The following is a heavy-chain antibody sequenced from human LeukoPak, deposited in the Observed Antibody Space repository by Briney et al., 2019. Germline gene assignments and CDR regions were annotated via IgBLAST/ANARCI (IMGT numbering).Heavy chain of an antibody. J-gene: IGHJ4*02. CDR1: GFTFSNAW. Sequence: GGSLRLSCAASGFTFSNAWMSWVRQAPGGGLEWVGRIKSKTDGGTTDYAAPVKGRFTISRDDSKNTLYLQMNSLKTEDTAVYYCTTDREYSSGWFTYYFDYWGQGTLVTVSS. CDR3: TTDREYSSGWFTYYFDY. V-gene: IGHV3-15*01. D-gene: IGHD6-19*01. CDR2: IKSKTDGGTT.